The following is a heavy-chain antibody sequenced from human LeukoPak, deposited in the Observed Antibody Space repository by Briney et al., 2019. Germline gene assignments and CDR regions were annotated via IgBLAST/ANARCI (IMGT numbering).Heavy chain of an antibody. CDR1: GFTFSRFW. Sequence: GGSLRLFCAASGFTFSRFWMSWVRQAPGKGLEWVASINQDESAKHYVDSVRGRFTISRDNAKNSLYLQMNSLRAEDTAVYYCAEGTAGWGQGTLVSVSS. V-gene: IGHV3-7*01. J-gene: IGHJ4*02. CDR2: INQDESAK. CDR3: AEGTAG. D-gene: IGHD1-1*01.